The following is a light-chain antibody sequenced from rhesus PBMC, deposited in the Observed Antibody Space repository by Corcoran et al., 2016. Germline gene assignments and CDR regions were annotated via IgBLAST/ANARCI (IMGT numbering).Light chain of an antibody. CDR3: QQYNNWIFT. CDR2: GAS. Sequence: EIVMTQSPATLSLSPGERATLSCRASQSVSSYVAWYQQKPEQAPRLLIYGASSRATGIPDRFSGSGSGTDFTLIISSLEPEDVGVYYFQQYNNWIFTFGPGTKLDIK. CDR1: QSVSSY. J-gene: IGKJ3*01. V-gene: IGKV3S9*01.